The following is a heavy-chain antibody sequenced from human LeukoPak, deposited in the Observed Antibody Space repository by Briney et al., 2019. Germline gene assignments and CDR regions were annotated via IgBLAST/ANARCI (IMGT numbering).Heavy chain of an antibody. Sequence: ASVTVSCKASGYTFTSYDINWVRQATGQGLEWMGWMNPNSGNTGYAQKFQGRVTMTRNTSISTAYMELSSLRSEDTAVYYCARGGWAGDYDFWSGYFHYYYMDVWGKGTTVTVSS. CDR1: GYTFTSYD. D-gene: IGHD3-3*01. J-gene: IGHJ6*03. V-gene: IGHV1-8*01. CDR3: ARGGWAGDYDFWSGYFHYYYMDV. CDR2: MNPNSGNT.